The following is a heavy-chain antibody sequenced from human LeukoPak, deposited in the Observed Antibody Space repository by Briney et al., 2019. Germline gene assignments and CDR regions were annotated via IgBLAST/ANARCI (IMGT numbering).Heavy chain of an antibody. CDR1: GYTFTGFY. J-gene: IGHJ4*02. D-gene: IGHD6-19*01. Sequence: ASLKVSCKASGYTFTGFYIHWVRQAPGQGLEWMGWVIPNSGGTKYAQKFQGRVTMTRDTSISTAYMELSGLRPGDTGMYYCARGREVAGTKYYFDYWGQGTLVTVSS. CDR2: VIPNSGGT. V-gene: IGHV1-2*02. CDR3: ARGREVAGTKYYFDY.